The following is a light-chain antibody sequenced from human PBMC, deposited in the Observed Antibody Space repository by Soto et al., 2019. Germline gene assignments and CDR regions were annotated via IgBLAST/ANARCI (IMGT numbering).Light chain of an antibody. Sequence: DFQMTQSPSTLSGSVGDRVTITCRASQNIRSRLACFQQKPGKAPKLLIYDASSLESGVPQRFSGSGSGAEFTLTISSLQPDDFATYYCQQYNSYPWTFGQGTKVDI. CDR3: QQYNSYPWT. CDR1: QNIRSR. CDR2: DAS. V-gene: IGKV1-5*01. J-gene: IGKJ1*01.